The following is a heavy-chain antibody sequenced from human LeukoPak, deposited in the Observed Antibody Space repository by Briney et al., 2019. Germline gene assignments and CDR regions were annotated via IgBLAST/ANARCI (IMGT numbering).Heavy chain of an antibody. Sequence: SETLSLTCTVSGGSISSSSYYWGWIRQPPGKGLEWIGSIYYSGSTYYNPSLKSRVTISVDASKNQFSLKLSSVTAADTAVYYCASYYYDSSAYYGPFDYWGQGTLVTVSS. V-gene: IGHV4-39*01. CDR2: IYYSGST. CDR3: ASYYYDSSAYYGPFDY. D-gene: IGHD3-22*01. CDR1: GGSISSSSYY. J-gene: IGHJ4*02.